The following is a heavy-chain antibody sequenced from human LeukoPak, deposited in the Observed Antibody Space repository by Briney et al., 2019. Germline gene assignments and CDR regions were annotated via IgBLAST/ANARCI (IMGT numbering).Heavy chain of an antibody. D-gene: IGHD3-10*01. V-gene: IGHV4-4*07. Sequence: SETLSLTCTVSGGSINTYYWSWIRQPAGKGLEYIGRIYTSGSTDYNPSLKSRVTMSVDTSKNQFSLKLSSVTAADTAVYYCARDPGTETFDYWGQGTLVTVSS. J-gene: IGHJ4*02. CDR1: GGSINTYY. CDR3: ARDPGTETFDY. CDR2: IYTSGST.